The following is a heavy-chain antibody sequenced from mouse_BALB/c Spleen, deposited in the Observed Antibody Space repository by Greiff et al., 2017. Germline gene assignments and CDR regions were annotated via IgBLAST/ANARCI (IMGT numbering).Heavy chain of an antibody. V-gene: IGHV7-3*02. CDR1: GFTFTDYY. D-gene: IGHD1-1*01. Sequence: EVQLQESGGGLVQPGGSLRLSCATSGFTFTDYYMSWVRQPPGKALEWLGFIRNKANGYTTEYSASVKGRFTISRDNSQSILYLQMNTLRAEDSATYYCARVHYYYGNWYFDVWGAGTTVTVSS. CDR2: IRNKANGYTT. CDR3: ARVHYYYGNWYFDV. J-gene: IGHJ1*01.